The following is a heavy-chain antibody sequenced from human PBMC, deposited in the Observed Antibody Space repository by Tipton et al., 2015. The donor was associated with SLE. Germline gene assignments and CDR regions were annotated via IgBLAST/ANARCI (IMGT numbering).Heavy chain of an antibody. J-gene: IGHJ4*02. V-gene: IGHV3-30*18. CDR1: GFTFSNYA. Sequence: SLRLSCAASGFTFSNYAMHWVRQAPGRGLEWLAIISYDGSNIHYGDSVKGRFTVSRDNSKNTLYLQMNSLRAEDTAVYYCAKDDGYYDFWSGYYVYWGQGTLVTVSS. CDR2: ISYDGSNI. D-gene: IGHD3-3*01. CDR3: AKDDGYYDFWSGYYVY.